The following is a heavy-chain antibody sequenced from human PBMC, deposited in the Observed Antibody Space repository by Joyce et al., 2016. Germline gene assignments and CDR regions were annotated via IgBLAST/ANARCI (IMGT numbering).Heavy chain of an antibody. CDR3: TTPSCAN. CDR1: GIIFSTKE. J-gene: IGHJ4*02. CDR2: INSYNSRK. Sequence: EVQLVESGGGLVQPGGSLRLSCAASGIIFSTKEMTWVRQAPGKGLEWVSSINSYNSRKPYADSVRGRFTIARDNARNSLYLEMDYLRIDVTAIYYCTTPSCANWGQGSLVTVSS. V-gene: IGHV3-48*03. D-gene: IGHD2-2*01.